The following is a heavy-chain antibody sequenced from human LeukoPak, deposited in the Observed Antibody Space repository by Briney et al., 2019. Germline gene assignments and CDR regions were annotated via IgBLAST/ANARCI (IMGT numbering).Heavy chain of an antibody. J-gene: IGHJ5*02. CDR2: ISDSSYYI. CDR3: ASVIAVAGTT. D-gene: IGHD6-19*01. CDR1: GFTFSIYT. V-gene: IGHV3-21*01. Sequence: GGSLRLSCAASGFTFSIYTMNWVRQAPGKGLEWVSLISDSSYYIYYADSVKGRFTISRDNAKNSLYLQMNSLRAEDTAVYYCASVIAVAGTTWGQGTLVTVSS.